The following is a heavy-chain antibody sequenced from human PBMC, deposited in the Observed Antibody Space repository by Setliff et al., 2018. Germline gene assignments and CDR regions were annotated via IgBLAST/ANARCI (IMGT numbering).Heavy chain of an antibody. Sequence: SETLSLTCAVYGRSFSAYYWGWIRQSPGKGLEWLGEINHSGSTNYNPSLKSRVTISVDTSKNQFSLKLSSVTAADTALYYCTVYNTGSSKDHYWGQGTPVTVSS. CDR1: GRSFSAYY. V-gene: IGHV4-34*01. D-gene: IGHD2-8*02. CDR3: TVYNTGSSKDHY. CDR2: INHSGST. J-gene: IGHJ4*02.